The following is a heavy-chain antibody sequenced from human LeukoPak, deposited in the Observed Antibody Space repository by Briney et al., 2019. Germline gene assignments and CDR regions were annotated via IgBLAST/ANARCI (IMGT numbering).Heavy chain of an antibody. CDR2: LIPILGMA. Sequence: SVKVSCKASGGTFSSYAISWVRQAPGQALEWMGRLIPILGMANYAQKFQGRVTITAAKSTSTAYTELSSLRCEHTAVYYSASGPCSSTSCYRSAEYFQHWGQGTLVTVSS. CDR3: ASGPCSSTSCYRSAEYFQH. D-gene: IGHD2-2*02. V-gene: IGHV1-69*04. J-gene: IGHJ1*01. CDR1: GGTFSSYA.